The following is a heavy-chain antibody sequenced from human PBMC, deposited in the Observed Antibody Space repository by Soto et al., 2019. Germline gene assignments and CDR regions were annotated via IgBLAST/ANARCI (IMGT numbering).Heavy chain of an antibody. D-gene: IGHD5-18*01. CDR2: ISEDGKEK. J-gene: IGHJ4*02. V-gene: IGHV3-7*01. Sequence: PGGSLRLSCVVSAFNHSDYWMGGDRQAQGRGVGGGAKISEDGKEKDFGASVKGGLTIFGDNAKNSVYLQMNSLRAGGRAVYYWLQVCFGYWGRGNGVTVS. CDR1: AFNHSDYW. CDR3: LQVCFGY.